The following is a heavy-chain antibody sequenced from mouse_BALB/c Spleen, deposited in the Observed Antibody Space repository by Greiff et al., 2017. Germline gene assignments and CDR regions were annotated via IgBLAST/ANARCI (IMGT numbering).Heavy chain of an antibody. Sequence: QVQLKQSGPGLVAPSQSLSITCTVSGFSLTGYGVNWVRQPPGKGLEWLGMIWGDGSTDYNSALKSRLSISKDNSKSQVFLKMNSLQTDDTARYYCAREGAYYGTPWFAYWGQGTLVTVSA. J-gene: IGHJ3*01. D-gene: IGHD2-10*01. CDR3: AREGAYYGTPWFAY. CDR1: GFSLTGYG. CDR2: IWGDGST. V-gene: IGHV2-6-7*01.